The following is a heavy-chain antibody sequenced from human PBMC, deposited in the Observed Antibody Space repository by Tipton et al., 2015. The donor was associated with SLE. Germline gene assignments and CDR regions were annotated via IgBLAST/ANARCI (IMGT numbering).Heavy chain of an antibody. J-gene: IGHJ4*02. CDR3: ARALQNYFDY. CDR2: IYYSGIT. CDR1: GGSISSHY. Sequence: TLSLTCTVSGGSISSHYWGWIRQPPGKRLEWIGYIYYSGITNYNPSLKSRVTISVDTSKNQFSLKLSSVTAADTAVYYCARALQNYFDYWGQGTLVTVSS. V-gene: IGHV4-59*11.